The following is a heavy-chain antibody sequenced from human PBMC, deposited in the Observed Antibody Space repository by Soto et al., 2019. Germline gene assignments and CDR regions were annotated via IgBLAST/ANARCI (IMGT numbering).Heavy chain of an antibody. D-gene: IGHD6-19*01. V-gene: IGHV4-31*03. CDR3: ASLAVAGRTFDY. CDR1: GGSISSGGYY. Sequence: SETLSLTCTVSGGSISSGGYYWSWIRQHPGKGLEWIGYIYYSGSTYYNPSLKSRVTISVDTSKNQFSLKLSSVTAADTAVYYCASLAVAGRTFDYWGQGTLVTVSS. J-gene: IGHJ4*02. CDR2: IYYSGST.